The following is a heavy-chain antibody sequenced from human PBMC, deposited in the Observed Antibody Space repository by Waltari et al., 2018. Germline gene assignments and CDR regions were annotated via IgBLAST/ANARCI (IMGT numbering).Heavy chain of an antibody. CDR2: VHPIGGNT. V-gene: IGHV1-46*01. J-gene: IGHJ3*02. CDR1: GCTITSYY. D-gene: IGHD6-25*01. CDR3: ARGGYSSVSDALNI. Sequence: QDLLVQSGAEVKKPGASVKISCKTSGCTITSYYMHWVRQVPGQGLEWMGIVHPIGGNTISPPKFQGRFIMTRDMSTNTVYMEVYSLRSADTAVYYCARGGYSSVSDALNIWGQGTMVTVSS.